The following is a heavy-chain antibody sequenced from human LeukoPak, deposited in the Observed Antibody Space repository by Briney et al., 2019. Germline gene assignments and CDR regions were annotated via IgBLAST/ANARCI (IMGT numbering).Heavy chain of an antibody. J-gene: IGHJ4*02. D-gene: IGHD6-13*01. Sequence: QPGGPLRLSCAASGFPLSSYEMNWVRLAPGKGLEWISDISTTGTRIYHADSVKGRFTLSRDTHKNSLSLSKNCLRPEDTAVYYCARGPYSSNMYVEYWGQGTLVTVAS. CDR1: GFPLSSYE. CDR2: ISTTGTRI. V-gene: IGHV3-48*03. CDR3: ARGPYSSNMYVEY.